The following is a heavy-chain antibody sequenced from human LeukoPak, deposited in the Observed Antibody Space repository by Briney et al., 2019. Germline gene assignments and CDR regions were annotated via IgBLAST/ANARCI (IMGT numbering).Heavy chain of an antibody. Sequence: GASVKVSCKASGYTFTGYYMHWVRQAPGQGLEWRGRINPNSGGTNYAQKFQGRVTMTRDTSISTAYMELSRLRSDDTAVYYCARVGGYCSSTSCYAGFDLWGQGTLVTVSS. CDR2: INPNSGGT. CDR1: GYTFTGYY. D-gene: IGHD2-2*01. V-gene: IGHV1-2*06. CDR3: ARVGGYCSSTSCYAGFDL. J-gene: IGHJ5*02.